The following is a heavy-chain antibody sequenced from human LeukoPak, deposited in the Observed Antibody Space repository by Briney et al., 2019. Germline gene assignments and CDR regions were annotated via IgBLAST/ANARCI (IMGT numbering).Heavy chain of an antibody. D-gene: IGHD7-27*01. Sequence: PSETLSLTCGVSGGSVSSTNWWTWIRQPPGKGLEWIGEINHSGSTNYNPSLKSRVTISVDTSKNQFSLKLSSVTTADTTVYYCARGRLTGAFTRPPDYWGQGTLVTVSS. CDR2: INHSGST. J-gene: IGHJ4*02. V-gene: IGHV4-4*02. CDR1: GGSVSSTNW. CDR3: ARGRLTGAFTRPPDY.